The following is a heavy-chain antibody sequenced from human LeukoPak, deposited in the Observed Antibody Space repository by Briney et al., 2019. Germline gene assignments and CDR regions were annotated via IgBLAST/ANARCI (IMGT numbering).Heavy chain of an antibody. V-gene: IGHV4-34*01. J-gene: IGHJ6*02. Sequence: SETLSLTCAVYGGSFSGYYWSWIRQPPGKGLEWIGEINHSGSTNYNPSLKSRVTISVDTSKNQFSLKLSSVTAADTAVYYCARVHYRGYCSSTSCYAYYYYGMDVWGQGTTVTVPS. CDR3: ARVHYRGYCSSTSCYAYYYYGMDV. CDR1: GGSFSGYY. CDR2: INHSGST. D-gene: IGHD2-2*01.